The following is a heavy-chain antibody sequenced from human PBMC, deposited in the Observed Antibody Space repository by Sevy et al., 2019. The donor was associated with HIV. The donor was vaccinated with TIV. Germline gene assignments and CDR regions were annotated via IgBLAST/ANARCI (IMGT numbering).Heavy chain of an antibody. CDR1: GFSVSRHW. Sequence: GGSLRLSCAASGFSVSRHWMSWVRQAPGKGLEWVATIKENGDEKFYVESVKGRFTFSRDNAKNLLSLQMTSLRVEDTAVYYCARGDLDYWGQGTLVTVSS. V-gene: IGHV3-7*01. CDR3: ARGDLDY. CDR2: IKENGDEK. J-gene: IGHJ4*02.